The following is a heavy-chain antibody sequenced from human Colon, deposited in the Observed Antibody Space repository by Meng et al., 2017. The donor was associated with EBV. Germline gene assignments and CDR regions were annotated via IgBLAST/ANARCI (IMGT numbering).Heavy chain of an antibody. CDR1: GASISSNNW. J-gene: IGHJ4*02. D-gene: IGHD5-24*01. CDR3: ARGNAYNAPSFDY. V-gene: IGHV4-4*02. Sequence: QVQLQGPGPGLVGPSGPLSLTCAVSGASISSNNWWSWVRQPPGKGLEWIGEIYHGGNTNYNPSLKSRVTITVDRSNDQFSLSLSSVTAADTAVYYCARGNAYNAPSFDYWGQGTLVTVFS. CDR2: IYHGGNT.